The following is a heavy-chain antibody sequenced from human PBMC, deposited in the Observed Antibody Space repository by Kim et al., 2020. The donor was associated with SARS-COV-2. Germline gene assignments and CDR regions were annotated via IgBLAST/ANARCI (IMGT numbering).Heavy chain of an antibody. CDR2: IIPILGIA. CDR3: ARELYYYEGNWFDP. Sequence: SVKVSCKASGGTFSSYAISWVRQAPGQGLEWMGRIIPILGIANYAQKFQGRVTITADKSTSTAYMELSSLRSEDTAVYYCARELYYYEGNWFDPWGQGTLVTVSS. J-gene: IGHJ5*02. D-gene: IGHD3-22*01. V-gene: IGHV1-69*04. CDR1: GGTFSSYA.